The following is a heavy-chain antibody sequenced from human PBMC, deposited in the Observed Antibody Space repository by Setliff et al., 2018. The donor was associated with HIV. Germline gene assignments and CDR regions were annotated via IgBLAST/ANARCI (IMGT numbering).Heavy chain of an antibody. J-gene: IGHJ4*02. CDR2: INLNSGGT. CDR1: GYTFSGYY. CDR3: ARGPRGYDSSYYFDY. D-gene: IGHD3-22*01. Sequence: ASVKVSCKASGYTFSGYYMHWVRQAPGQGLEWMGWINLNSGGTNYAQKFQGWITMTRDTSIITAYMQLDRLGSDDTAVYYCARGPRGYDSSYYFDYWGQGTLVTVTS. V-gene: IGHV1-2*04.